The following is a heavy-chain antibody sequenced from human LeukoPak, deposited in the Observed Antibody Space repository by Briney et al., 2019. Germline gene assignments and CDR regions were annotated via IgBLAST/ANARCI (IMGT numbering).Heavy chain of an antibody. CDR2: ISGFNGYT. D-gene: IGHD2-21*02. Sequence: ASVKVSCKASGGTFSSYAISWVRQAPGQGFEWIGWISGFNGYTNYAPNLQGRVTMTTDTSTSTAYMELRSLRSDDTAIYFCARVNEVMTAIHGANYFDPWGQGTLVSVSS. CDR3: ARVNEVMTAIHGANYFDP. V-gene: IGHV1-18*01. J-gene: IGHJ5*02. CDR1: GGTFSSYA.